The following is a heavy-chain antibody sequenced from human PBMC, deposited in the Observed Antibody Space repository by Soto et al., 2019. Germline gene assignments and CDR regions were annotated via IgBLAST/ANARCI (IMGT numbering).Heavy chain of an antibody. J-gene: IGHJ4*02. CDR3: AKGPTLGELSLYLDY. Sequence: GGSLRLSCAASGFTFGDYAMHWVRQAPGKGLEWVSGISWNSGSIGYADSVKGRFTISRDNAKNSLYLQMNSLRAEDTALYYCAKGPTLGELSLYLDYWGQGTLVTVSS. V-gene: IGHV3-9*01. CDR2: ISWNSGSI. D-gene: IGHD3-16*02. CDR1: GFTFGDYA.